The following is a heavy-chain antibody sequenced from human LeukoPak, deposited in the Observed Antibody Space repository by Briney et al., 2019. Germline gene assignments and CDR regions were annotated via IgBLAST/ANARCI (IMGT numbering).Heavy chain of an antibody. CDR1: GGSFSGYY. CDR2: IYTSGST. J-gene: IGHJ3*02. V-gene: IGHV4-59*10. CDR3: ARSPGTHDAFDI. Sequence: PSETLSLTCAVYGGSFSGYYWSWIRQPAGKGLEWIGRIYTSGSTNYNPSLKSRVTMSVDTSKNQFSLKLSSVTAADTAVYYCARSPGTHDAFDIWGQGTMVTVSS.